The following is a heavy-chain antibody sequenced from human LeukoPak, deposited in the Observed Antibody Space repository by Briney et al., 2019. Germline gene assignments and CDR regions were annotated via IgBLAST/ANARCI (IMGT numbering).Heavy chain of an antibody. Sequence: ASVKVSCKASGYTFTNYALHWVGQAPGQRLEWMGWINAGNGNTKYSQKFQGRVTVTRDTSASTAYMELSSLRSEDTAVYYCARGPDRGNWFDPWGQGTLVTVSS. J-gene: IGHJ5*02. V-gene: IGHV1-3*01. CDR3: ARGPDRGNWFDP. CDR1: GYTFTNYA. CDR2: INAGNGNT.